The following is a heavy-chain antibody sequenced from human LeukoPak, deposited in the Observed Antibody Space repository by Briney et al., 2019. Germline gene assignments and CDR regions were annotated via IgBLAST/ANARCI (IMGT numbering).Heavy chain of an antibody. D-gene: IGHD3-22*01. J-gene: IGHJ2*01. Sequence: SETLSLTCTVSGGSISSYYWSWIRQPPGKGLEWIGYIYYSGSTNYNPSLKSRVTISIDTSKNQFSLKLSSVTAADTAVYYCASPTYFYVSGGYNSDWYFDLWGRGTLVTVSS. CDR3: ASPTYFYVSGGYNSDWYFDL. V-gene: IGHV4-59*08. CDR2: IYYSGST. CDR1: GGSISSYY.